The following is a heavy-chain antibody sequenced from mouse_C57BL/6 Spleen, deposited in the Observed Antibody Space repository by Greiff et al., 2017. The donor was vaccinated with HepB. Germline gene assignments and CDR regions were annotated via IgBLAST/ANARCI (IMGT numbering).Heavy chain of an antibody. Sequence: EVKLMESEGGLVQPGSSMKLSCTASGFTFSDYYMAWVRQVPEKGLEWVANINYDGSSTYYLDSLKSRFIISRDNAKNILYLQMSSLKSEDTATYYCASGPYYFDYWGQGTTLTVSS. V-gene: IGHV5-16*01. CDR2: INYDGSST. CDR3: ASGPYYFDY. J-gene: IGHJ2*01. CDR1: GFTFSDYY. D-gene: IGHD3-1*01.